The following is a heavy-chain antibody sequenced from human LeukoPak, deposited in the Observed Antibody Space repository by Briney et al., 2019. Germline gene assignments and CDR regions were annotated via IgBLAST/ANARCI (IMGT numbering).Heavy chain of an antibody. CDR3: ARKLRRGSSSEDAFDI. D-gene: IGHD1-26*01. V-gene: IGHV3-7*01. CDR2: INPDGSEK. J-gene: IGHJ3*02. Sequence: GGSLRLSCAASGFTFSSYWMTWVRQAPGKGLGWVANINPDGSEKYYVDSVKGRFTISRDNAKNSLSLQMNSLRAEDTAVYYCARKLRRGSSSEDAFDIWGQGTMVTVSS. CDR1: GFTFSSYW.